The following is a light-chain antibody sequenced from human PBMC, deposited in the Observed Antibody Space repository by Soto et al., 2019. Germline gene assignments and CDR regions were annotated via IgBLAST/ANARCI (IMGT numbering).Light chain of an antibody. V-gene: IGKV1-39*01. CDR1: QGISSY. J-gene: IGKJ4*01. Sequence: IQLTYSPSSLSASAGAIVTVTCRASQGISSYLAWYQQKPGEAPKLLIYAASNLQSGVPSRFSGGGSGTDFTLTITGLQPEDSVTYYCHQSYRTPVTFGGVTKVDI. CDR2: AAS. CDR3: HQSYRTPVT.